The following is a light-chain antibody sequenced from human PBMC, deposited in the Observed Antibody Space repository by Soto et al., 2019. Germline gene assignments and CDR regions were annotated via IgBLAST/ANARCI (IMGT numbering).Light chain of an antibody. Sequence: EIVLTQSPGTLSLSPGERATLSCRASQSVGNNNLAWYQQKPGQAPRFLIYDASSRATGIPDRFSGSGSGTDFTLTISRLEPEDFAVYYCQQYGSTPLTFGGGTKVEI. CDR1: QSVGNNN. J-gene: IGKJ4*01. V-gene: IGKV3-20*01. CDR2: DAS. CDR3: QQYGSTPLT.